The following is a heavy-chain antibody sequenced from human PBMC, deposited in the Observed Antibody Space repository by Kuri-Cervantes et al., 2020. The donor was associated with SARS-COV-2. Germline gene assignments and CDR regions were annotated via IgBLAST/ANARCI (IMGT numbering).Heavy chain of an antibody. CDR3: ARMSLLQNDAFDI. D-gene: IGHD1-26*01. CDR2: IIPILGTA. Sequence: SVKVSCKASGGTFSSYAISCVRQAPGQGLEWMGRIIPILGTANYAQKFQGRVTITTDKSTSTAYMELSSLRSEDTAVYYCARMSLLQNDAFDIWGQGTMVTVSS. J-gene: IGHJ3*02. V-gene: IGHV1-69*04. CDR1: GGTFSSYA.